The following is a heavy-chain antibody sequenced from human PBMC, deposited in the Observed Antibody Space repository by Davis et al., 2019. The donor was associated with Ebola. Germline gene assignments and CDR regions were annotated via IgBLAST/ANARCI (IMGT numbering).Heavy chain of an antibody. D-gene: IGHD4-23*01. J-gene: IGHJ3*02. Sequence: RTPSLSPAISMDTLSANSAAWYCVRQPPSRGLEWLGRTYYRYKWYNDYAVSVKSRITINPDTSKNQFSLQLNSLTPEDTAVYYCARGTTVAPFDIWSQETMVTVSS. CDR1: MDTLSANSAA. V-gene: IGHV6-1*01. CDR3: ARGTTVAPFDI. CDR2: TYYRYKWYN.